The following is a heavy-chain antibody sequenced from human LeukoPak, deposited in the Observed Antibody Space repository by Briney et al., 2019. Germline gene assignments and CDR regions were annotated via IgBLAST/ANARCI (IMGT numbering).Heavy chain of an antibody. Sequence: SETLSLTCTVSGGSISSYSWSWIRQPAGKGLEWIGHIYTTGSTNYNPSLQGRITMPLDTSKNQFSVKLNSVTAADTAVYYRARGASRHGNWFDPWGQGTLVTVSS. V-gene: IGHV4-4*07. CDR3: ARGASRHGNWFDP. CDR2: IYTTGST. CDR1: GGSISSYS. J-gene: IGHJ5*02.